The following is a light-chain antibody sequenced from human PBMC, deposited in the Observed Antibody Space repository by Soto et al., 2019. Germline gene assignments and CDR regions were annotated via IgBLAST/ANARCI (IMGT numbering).Light chain of an antibody. CDR2: EVN. Sequence: QSVLTQPPSASGSHGQSVTISCFGTSSDVGGYNYGSWDQQHPGKAPKLMIYEVNKRPSGVPDRFSGSKSGNTASLTVSGLQAEDEADYHCSSYAGSYNLVFGGGPKLTVL. CDR3: SSYAGSYNLV. V-gene: IGLV2-8*01. CDR1: SSDVGGYNY. J-gene: IGLJ2*01.